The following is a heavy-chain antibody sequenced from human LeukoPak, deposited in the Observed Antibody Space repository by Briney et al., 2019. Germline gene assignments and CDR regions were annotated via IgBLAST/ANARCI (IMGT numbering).Heavy chain of an antibody. V-gene: IGHV4-61*01. CDR1: GGSISSSSSY. D-gene: IGHD6-13*01. CDR2: IYYSGST. J-gene: IGHJ6*03. Sequence: PSETLSLTCSVSGGSISSSSSYWSWIRQPPWKGLEWIGYIYYSGSTDYNPSLKSRVTISVDTSKNQFSLKLSSVTAADTAVYYCARTTEAHSWRTRYYDYYMDVWGKGTTVTVSS. CDR3: ARTTEAHSWRTRYYDYYMDV.